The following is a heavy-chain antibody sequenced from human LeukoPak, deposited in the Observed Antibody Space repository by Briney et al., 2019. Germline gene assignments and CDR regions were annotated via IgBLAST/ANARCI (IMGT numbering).Heavy chain of an antibody. V-gene: IGHV3-48*03. CDR3: ARTPGEGYYDSRPFDY. CDR1: GFTFSNYE. CDR2: ISRGGGSI. J-gene: IGHJ4*02. Sequence: GGSLRLSCAASGFTFSNYEINWVRQAPGKGLEWVSYISRGGGSIYYADSVKGRFTISRDNAKNTLYLQMNSLRAEDTAVYYCARTPGEGYYDSRPFDYWGQGTLVTVSS. D-gene: IGHD3-22*01.